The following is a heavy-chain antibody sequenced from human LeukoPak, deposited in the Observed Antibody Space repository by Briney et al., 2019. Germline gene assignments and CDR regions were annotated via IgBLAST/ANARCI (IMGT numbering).Heavy chain of an antibody. Sequence: ASVKVSCKTSGYTFTNYGISWVRQAPGQGLEWMGWISPYNGNTIYAQKLQGRVTMTTDTSTSTAYMEIRDLRSDDTAVYYCARGVVVHYTWFDPWGQGTLVTVSS. CDR3: ARGVVVHYTWFDP. CDR2: ISPYNGNT. V-gene: IGHV1-18*01. CDR1: GYTFTNYG. D-gene: IGHD2-2*01. J-gene: IGHJ5*02.